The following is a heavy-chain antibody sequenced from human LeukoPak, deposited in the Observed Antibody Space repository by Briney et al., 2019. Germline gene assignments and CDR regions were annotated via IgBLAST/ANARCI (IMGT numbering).Heavy chain of an antibody. CDR1: GFTFSSYW. CDR3: AREAYNWNIDVFDI. Sequence: GGSLRLSCAASGFTFSSYWMSWVRQAPGKGLAWVANIKQDGSEKYYVDSVKGRFTISRDNAKNSLYLQMNSLRAEDTAVYYCAREAYNWNIDVFDIWGQGTMVTVSS. J-gene: IGHJ3*02. D-gene: IGHD1/OR15-1a*01. V-gene: IGHV3-7*01. CDR2: IKQDGSEK.